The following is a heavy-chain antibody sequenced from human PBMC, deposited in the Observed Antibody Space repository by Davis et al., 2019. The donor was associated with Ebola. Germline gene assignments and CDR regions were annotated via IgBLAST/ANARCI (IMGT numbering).Heavy chain of an antibody. J-gene: IGHJ4*01. CDR2: IVVDSGNT. V-gene: IGHV1-58*01. CDR3: AASAGTVGKFDY. D-gene: IGHD1-14*01. CDR1: GFAFSSSA. Sequence: SVKVSCKASGFAFSSSAVQWVRQARGQNLEWIGWIVVDSGNTNYAQKFQGRVTITRDMSTTTSYLDLTNLRSEDTAVYYCAASAGTVGKFDYWGQGTLVTVSS.